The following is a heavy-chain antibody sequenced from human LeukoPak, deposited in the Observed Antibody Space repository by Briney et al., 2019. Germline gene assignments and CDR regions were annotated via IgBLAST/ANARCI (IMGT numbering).Heavy chain of an antibody. CDR2: IKQDGSEK. J-gene: IGHJ4*02. D-gene: IGHD5-18*01. CDR3: ARGRYSYDSLAFDY. Sequence: GGSLRLSCAASGFPFRSYWMNWVRQAPGQGLEWVANIKQDGSEKYYVDAVKGRFTISRDNAKNSLYLQMNSLRAEDTAVYYCARGRYSYDSLAFDYWGQGTLVTVSS. CDR1: GFPFRSYW. V-gene: IGHV3-7*01.